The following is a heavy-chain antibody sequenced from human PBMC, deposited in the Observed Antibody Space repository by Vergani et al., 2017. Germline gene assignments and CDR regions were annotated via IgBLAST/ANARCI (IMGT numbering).Heavy chain of an antibody. CDR1: GFTFSSYA. V-gene: IGHV3-23*01. CDR2: ISGSGGST. CDR3: AKDGAPIGYVVWLSETYYYYYMDV. J-gene: IGHJ6*03. D-gene: IGHD3-9*01. Sequence: EVQLLESGGGLVQPGGSLRLSCAASGFTFSSYAMSWVRQAPGKGLEWVSAISGSGGSTYYADSVKGRFTISRDNSKNTLYLQMNSLRAEDTAVYYCAKDGAPIGYVVWLSETYYYYYMDVWGKGTTVTVSS.